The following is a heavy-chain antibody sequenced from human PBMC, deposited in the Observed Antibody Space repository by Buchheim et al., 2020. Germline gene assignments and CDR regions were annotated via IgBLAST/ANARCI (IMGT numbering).Heavy chain of an antibody. CDR1: GGSISSYY. J-gene: IGHJ4*02. D-gene: IGHD6-13*01. V-gene: IGHV4-39*01. CDR3: ARLSGSSWYYDDY. CDR2: IYYSGST. Sequence: QVQLRESGPGLVKPSETLSLTCTVSGGSISSYYWGWIRQPPGKGLEWIGSIYYSGSTYYNPSLKSRVTISVDTSKNQFSLKLSSVTAADTAVYYCARLSGSSWYYDDYWGQGTL.